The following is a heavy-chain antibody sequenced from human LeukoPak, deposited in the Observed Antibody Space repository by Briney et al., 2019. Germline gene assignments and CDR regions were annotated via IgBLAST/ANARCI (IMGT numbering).Heavy chain of an antibody. CDR2: IYTSGST. D-gene: IGHD3-22*01. Sequence: PSQTLSLTCTVSGGSTSSGSYYWSWIRQPAGKGLEWIGRIYTSGSTNYNPSLKSRVTISVDTSKNQFSQKLSSVTAADTAVYYCAREKYYYDSSGYASEWYFDLWGRGTLVTVSS. CDR3: AREKYYYDSSGYASEWYFDL. CDR1: GGSTSSGSYY. J-gene: IGHJ2*01. V-gene: IGHV4-61*02.